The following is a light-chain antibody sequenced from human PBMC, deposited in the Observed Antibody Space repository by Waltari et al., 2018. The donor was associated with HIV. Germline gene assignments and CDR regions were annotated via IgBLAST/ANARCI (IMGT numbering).Light chain of an antibody. Sequence: QSVLTQPPSVSAAPGQKVTISCSGSSPNIAQNYVSWYQQLPGTAPKLLIYDNNKRPSGIPDRFSGSKSGTSATLGITGLQTGDEADYYCGTWDSSLSAEVFGTGTKVTVL. CDR1: SPNIAQNY. V-gene: IGLV1-51*01. CDR3: GTWDSSLSAEV. J-gene: IGLJ1*01. CDR2: DNN.